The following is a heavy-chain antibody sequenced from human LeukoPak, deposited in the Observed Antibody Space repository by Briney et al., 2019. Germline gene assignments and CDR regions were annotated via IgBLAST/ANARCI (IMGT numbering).Heavy chain of an antibody. J-gene: IGHJ3*02. Sequence: PGGSLTLSCAASGFTFSGSAMHWVPQASGKGREWGIRIRSKANSYATAYAASVKGRFTISRDDSKNTAYLQMNGLKTEDTAVYSCARDLLPDDAFDMWGQGTMVTVSS. CDR3: ARDLLPDDAFDM. CDR1: GFTFSGSA. CDR2: IRSKANSYAT. V-gene: IGHV3-73*01.